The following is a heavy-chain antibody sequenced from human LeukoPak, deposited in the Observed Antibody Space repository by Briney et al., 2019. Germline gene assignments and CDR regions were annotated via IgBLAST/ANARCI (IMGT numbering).Heavy chain of an antibody. CDR2: IYYSGST. CDR3: ARSFDNDSSVDY. CDR1: GGSISSGDYY. D-gene: IGHD3-22*01. J-gene: IGHJ4*02. V-gene: IGHV4-30-4*01. Sequence: SQTLSLTCTVFGGSISSGDYYWSWIRQPPGKGLEWIGYIYYSGSTYYNPSLKSRVTISVDTSKNQFSLKLSSVTAADTAVYYCARSFDNDSSVDYWGQGTLVTVSS.